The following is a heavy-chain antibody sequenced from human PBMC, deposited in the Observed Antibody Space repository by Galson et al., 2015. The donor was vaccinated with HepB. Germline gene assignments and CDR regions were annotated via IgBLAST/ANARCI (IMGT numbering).Heavy chain of an antibody. D-gene: IGHD3-3*01. J-gene: IGHJ6*02. Sequence: SLRLSCAASGFAVSSKCMSWVRQAPGKGLEWVSGICGGETTHYADFVKGRFSISRDNSNNMLHLQMNSLRAEDTAVYYCGFWIRHNYDYYGLDVWGQGTTVTVSS. CDR2: ICGGETT. CDR3: GFWIRHNYDYYGLDV. CDR1: GFAVSSKC. V-gene: IGHV3-53*01.